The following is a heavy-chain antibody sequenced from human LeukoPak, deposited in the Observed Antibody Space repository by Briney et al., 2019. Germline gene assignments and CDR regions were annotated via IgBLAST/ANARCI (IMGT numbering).Heavy chain of an antibody. CDR3: ARSGYSYGYDFDY. CDR2: IYSGGST. CDR1: GFTVSSNY. J-gene: IGHJ4*02. V-gene: IGHV3-53*01. Sequence: PGGSLRLSCAASGFTVSSNYMSWVRQAPGKGLEWVSVIYSGGSTYYADSVKGRFTISRGNSKNTLYLQMNSLRAEDTAVYYCARSGYSYGYDFDYWGQGTLVTVSS. D-gene: IGHD5-18*01.